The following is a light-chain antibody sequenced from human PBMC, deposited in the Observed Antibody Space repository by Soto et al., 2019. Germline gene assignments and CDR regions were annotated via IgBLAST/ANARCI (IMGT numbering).Light chain of an antibody. CDR3: QQYDDLPYT. CDR2: DAS. CDR1: QDIRKY. V-gene: IGKV1-33*01. Sequence: DIQMTQSPSSLSASVGDRVTITCQASQDIRKYLNWYQQKPGKAPKLLIYDASNLETGVPSRFSGSGSGTDFTFTISSLQPEDIATYFCQQYDDLPYTFGQGTKLEIK. J-gene: IGKJ2*01.